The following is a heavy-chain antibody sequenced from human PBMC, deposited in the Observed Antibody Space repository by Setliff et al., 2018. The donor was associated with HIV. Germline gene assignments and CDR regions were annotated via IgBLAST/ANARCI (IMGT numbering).Heavy chain of an antibody. CDR3: AKQGTTVSPWTLDY. CDR2: IRYDGSNK. Sequence: GGSLRLSCAASGFTFSSYGMHWVRQAPGKGLEWVAFIRYDGSNKYYADSVKGRFTISRDNSKNTLYLQMNSLRAEDTAAYYCAKQGTTVSPWTLDYWGQGTLVTVSS. D-gene: IGHD4-17*01. J-gene: IGHJ4*02. V-gene: IGHV3-30*02. CDR1: GFTFSSYG.